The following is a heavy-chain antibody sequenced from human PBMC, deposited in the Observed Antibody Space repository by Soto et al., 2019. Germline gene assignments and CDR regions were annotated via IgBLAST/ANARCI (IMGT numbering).Heavy chain of an antibody. D-gene: IGHD1-26*01. Sequence: TLSLTCSVSGDSISTEGYYWSWIRQHPGKGLEWIGYIYYSGLASYNPSLKSRVTISRATSKNQFYLKLSSVTAADTAVYYCARSRSYYVEDFQKWGQGTLVTVSS. CDR3: ARSRSYYVEDFQK. V-gene: IGHV4-31*03. CDR2: IYYSGLA. CDR1: GDSISTEGYY. J-gene: IGHJ1*01.